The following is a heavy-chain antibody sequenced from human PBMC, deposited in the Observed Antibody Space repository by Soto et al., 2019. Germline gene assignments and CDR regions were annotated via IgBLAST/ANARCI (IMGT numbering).Heavy chain of an antibody. CDR3: ARDMAGWGPLQD. CDR1: GYTFTAHT. Sequence: QIQLVQSGAVVKKHGASVTVSCKASGYTFTAHTLHWVRPAPGQRLEWMGWIFPDNGNTKYSQKLQGRVTIGADTSATTVYMELSSLGSEDTAVYYCARDMAGWGPLQDWGKGTLVIVSS. D-gene: IGHD3-16*01. V-gene: IGHV1-3*01. J-gene: IGHJ4*02. CDR2: IFPDNGNT.